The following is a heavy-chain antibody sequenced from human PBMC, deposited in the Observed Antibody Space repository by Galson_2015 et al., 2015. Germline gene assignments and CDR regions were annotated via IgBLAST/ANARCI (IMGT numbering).Heavy chain of an antibody. CDR3: AKAMGQQLVYFDY. V-gene: IGHV3-30*18. CDR1: GFTFSSYG. CDR2: ISYDGSNK. D-gene: IGHD6-13*01. J-gene: IGHJ4*02. Sequence: SLRISCAASGFTFSSYGMHWVRQAPGKGLEWVAVISYDGSNKYYADSVKGRFTISRDNSKNTLYLQMNSLRAEDTAVYYCAKAMGQQLVYFDYWGQGTLVTVSS.